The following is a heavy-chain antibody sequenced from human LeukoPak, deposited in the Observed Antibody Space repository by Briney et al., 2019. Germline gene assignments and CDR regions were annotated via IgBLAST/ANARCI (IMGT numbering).Heavy chain of an antibody. V-gene: IGHV3-7*01. CDR1: GFTFSSYW. CDR2: IKQDGSEK. CDR3: ARGFGLASYYYSMDV. J-gene: IGHJ6*03. D-gene: IGHD3/OR15-3a*01. Sequence: GGSLRLSCAASGFTFSSYWMSWVRQAPGKGLEWVANIKQDGSEKYYVDSVKGRFTISRDNAKNSLYLQMISLRAEDTAVYYCARGFGLASYYYSMDVWGKGTTVTISS.